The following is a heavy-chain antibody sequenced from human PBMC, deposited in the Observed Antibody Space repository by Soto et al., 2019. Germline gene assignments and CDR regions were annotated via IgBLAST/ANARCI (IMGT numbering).Heavy chain of an antibody. CDR2: TYYRSKWYN. CDR1: GDSVSSNSAA. D-gene: IGHD3-9*01. J-gene: IGHJ6*02. Sequence: SQTLSLTCAIPGDSVSSNSAAWNWIRQSPSRGLEWLGRTYYRSKWYNDYAVSVKSRITINPDTSKNQFSLQLNSVTPEDTAVYYCARDQGLSDDILTGWDRGYYYYYGMDVWGQGTTVTVSS. V-gene: IGHV6-1*01. CDR3: ARDQGLSDDILTGWDRGYYYYYGMDV.